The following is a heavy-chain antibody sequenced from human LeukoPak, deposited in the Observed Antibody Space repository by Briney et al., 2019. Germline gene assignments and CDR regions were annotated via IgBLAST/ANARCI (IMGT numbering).Heavy chain of an antibody. CDR1: GGTFSSYA. V-gene: IGHV1-69*13. CDR3: ARDRQQDYYYHYGMDV. Sequence: SVKVSCKASGGTFSSYAISWVRQAPGQGLEWMGGIIPIFGTANYAQKFQGRVTITADESTSTAYMELSSLRSEDTAVYYCARDRQQDYYYHYGMDVWGQGTTVTVSS. CDR2: IIPIFGTA. D-gene: IGHD6-13*01. J-gene: IGHJ6*02.